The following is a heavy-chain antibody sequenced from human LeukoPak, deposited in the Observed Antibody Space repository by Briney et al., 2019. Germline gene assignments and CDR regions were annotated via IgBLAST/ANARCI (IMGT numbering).Heavy chain of an antibody. Sequence: GGSLRLSCAASGFTFSSYAMHWVRQAPGKGLEWVAVISFDGSNKYYADSVKGRFTISRDNSKNTLYLQMNSLRAEDTAVYYCAKDQGLYSLITFFDYWGQGTLVTVSS. CDR1: GFTFSSYA. CDR2: ISFDGSNK. V-gene: IGHV3-30*04. D-gene: IGHD6-13*01. CDR3: AKDQGLYSLITFFDY. J-gene: IGHJ4*02.